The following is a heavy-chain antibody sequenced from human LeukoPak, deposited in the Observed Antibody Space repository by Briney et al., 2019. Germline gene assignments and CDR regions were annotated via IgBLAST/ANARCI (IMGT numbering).Heavy chain of an antibody. Sequence: PSETLSLTCAVYGGSFSGYYWSWIRQPPGKGLEWIGEINHSGSTYYNPSLKSRVTISVDTSKNQFSLKLSSVTAADTAVYYCARVLGLRYFDWFDYWGQGTLVTVSS. CDR3: ARVLGLRYFDWFDY. J-gene: IGHJ4*02. V-gene: IGHV4-34*01. D-gene: IGHD3-9*01. CDR1: GGSFSGYY. CDR2: INHSGST.